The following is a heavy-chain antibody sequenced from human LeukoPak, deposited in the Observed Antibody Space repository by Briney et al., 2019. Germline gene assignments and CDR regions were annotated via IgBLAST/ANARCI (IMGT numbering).Heavy chain of an antibody. Sequence: SVWVSCEPSGDSFSSVVISWVRQGPGQGLGWMGGMIPIFGTANYAQKFQGRVTITTDESTSTAYMELSSLRSEDTAVYYSARGSSGWYGSSGYWGQGTLGTVSS. D-gene: IGHD6-19*01. CDR1: GDSFSSVV. CDR2: MIPIFGTA. CDR3: ARGSSGWYGSSGY. J-gene: IGHJ4*02. V-gene: IGHV1-69*05.